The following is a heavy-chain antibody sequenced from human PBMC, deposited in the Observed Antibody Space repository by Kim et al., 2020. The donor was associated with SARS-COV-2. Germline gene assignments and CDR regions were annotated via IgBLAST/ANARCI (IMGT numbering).Heavy chain of an antibody. D-gene: IGHD2-2*01. J-gene: IGHJ4*02. Sequence: SETLSLTCSVSGGSIRSGGKFWTWIRQHPAKGLEWIGYISYSGNPHYSPSLRSRVSTSLQTSENQFSLELTSVTAADTAVDYCARGQPLDYWGPGIPVTV. V-gene: IGHV4-31*03. CDR3: ARGQPLDY. CDR1: GGSIRSGGKF. CDR2: ISYSGNP.